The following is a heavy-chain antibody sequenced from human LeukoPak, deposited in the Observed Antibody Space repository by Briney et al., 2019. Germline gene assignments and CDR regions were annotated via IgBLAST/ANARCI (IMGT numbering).Heavy chain of an antibody. D-gene: IGHD3-16*01. Sequence: PSETLSLTCTVSGASISSTSYYWAWIRQPPGKGLEWIVSIYYTGTAYYNPSLRSRVTISVDTSKNQFSLELSSVTAADTAVYYCARLAPYPGIWASDYWGQGTLVTVSS. V-gene: IGHV4-39*07. J-gene: IGHJ4*02. CDR3: ARLAPYPGIWASDY. CDR2: IYYTGTA. CDR1: GASISSTSYY.